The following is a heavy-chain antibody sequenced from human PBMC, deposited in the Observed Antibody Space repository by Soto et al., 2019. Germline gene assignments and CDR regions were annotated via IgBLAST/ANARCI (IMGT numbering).Heavy chain of an antibody. CDR1: GFTFSTYW. CDR2: INSEGSST. J-gene: IGHJ4*02. Sequence: EVQLVESGGDLVQPGGSLRLSCAASGFTFSTYWMHWVRQAPGKGLVWVSRINSEGSSTNYADSVKGRFTISRDNAKNTLYLQMNSLRAEDTAVYYCARGGTGTTRGLVGYWGQGTLVIVSS. D-gene: IGHD1-7*01. V-gene: IGHV3-74*02. CDR3: ARGGTGTTRGLVGY.